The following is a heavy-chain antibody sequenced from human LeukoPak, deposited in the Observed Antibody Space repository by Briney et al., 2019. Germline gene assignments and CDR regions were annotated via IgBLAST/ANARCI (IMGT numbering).Heavy chain of an antibody. V-gene: IGHV4-38-2*01. CDR1: GFSISNGYY. CDR2: IYHSGNT. J-gene: IGHJ4*02. Sequence: SETLSLTCAVSGFSISNGYYWGWIRQPPGKGLEWIGRIYHSGNTYYNPSLKSRVAISVDTSKNQFSLKLSSVTAADTAVYYCGRYNSGYYYYFDYWGQGTLVTVSS. CDR3: GRYNSGYYYYFDY. D-gene: IGHD3-22*01.